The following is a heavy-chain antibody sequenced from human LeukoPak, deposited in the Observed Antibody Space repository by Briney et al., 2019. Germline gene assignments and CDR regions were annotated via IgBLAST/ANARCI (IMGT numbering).Heavy chain of an antibody. CDR1: GFSFSSYD. D-gene: IGHD4-17*01. J-gene: IGHJ1*01. CDR3: AKEIYGDSTGGRFQH. V-gene: IGHV3-23*01. CDR2: ISGSGGST. Sequence: GGSPRLSCAASGFSFSSYDMSWVRQAPGKGLEWVSVISGSGGSTYYADSVKGRFTISRDNSKNTLYLQMNSLRAEDTAVYYCAKEIYGDSTGGRFQHWGQGTLVTVSS.